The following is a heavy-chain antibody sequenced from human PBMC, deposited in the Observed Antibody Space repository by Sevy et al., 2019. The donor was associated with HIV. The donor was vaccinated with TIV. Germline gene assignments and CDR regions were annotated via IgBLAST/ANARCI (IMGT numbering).Heavy chain of an antibody. Sequence: GGFLRLSCAASGFTFSNHGMHWVRQAPGKGPEWVALIWYDGSNIYYSDSAKGRFTISRDDSKNKLYLQMYSLRPEDTAVYYCARESSHDFWSGYWGYLDYWGQGTLVTVSS. V-gene: IGHV3-33*01. CDR1: GFTFSNHG. J-gene: IGHJ4*02. CDR3: ARESSHDFWSGYWGYLDY. D-gene: IGHD3-3*01. CDR2: IWYDGSNI.